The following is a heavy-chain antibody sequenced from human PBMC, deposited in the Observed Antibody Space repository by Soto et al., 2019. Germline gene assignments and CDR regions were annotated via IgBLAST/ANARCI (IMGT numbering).Heavy chain of an antibody. V-gene: IGHV3-30*18. D-gene: IGHD6-19*01. J-gene: IGHJ4*01. Sequence: QVKLVEFGGAVVQSGRSLRLSCTASSFRFSAYGMHWVRQAPGKGQEWVALISDDGKTQFFTESVEGRFTVSRDNSRNTLYLQMNRLRPEDTAVYYCVKGGYKTGWPPFDHWGHGTRVTVSS. CDR2: ISDDGKTQ. CDR1: SFRFSAYG. CDR3: VKGGYKTGWPPFDH.